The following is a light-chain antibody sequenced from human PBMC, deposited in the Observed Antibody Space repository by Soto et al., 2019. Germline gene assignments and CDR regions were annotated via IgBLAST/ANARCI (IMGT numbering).Light chain of an antibody. Sequence: EIVLTQSPGTLSLSPGERATLSCRASQSVSSNYLAWYQQKPGQAPRLLIYGASSRATGIPDRFSGSGSGTDFTLTISRREPEDFAVFFCQQYGSSGSTFGQGTKVEI. CDR1: QSVSSNY. V-gene: IGKV3-20*01. CDR3: QQYGSSGST. J-gene: IGKJ1*01. CDR2: GAS.